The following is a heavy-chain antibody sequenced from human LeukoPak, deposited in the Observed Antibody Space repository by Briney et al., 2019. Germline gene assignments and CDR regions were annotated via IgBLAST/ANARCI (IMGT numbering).Heavy chain of an antibody. J-gene: IGHJ4*02. CDR2: IYDTGSS. CDR1: GGSISSYY. Sequence: PSETLSLTCTVSGGSISSYYWNWMRQPPGKGLEWIGYIYDTGSSSYNPSLKSRVTISVDTSKNQFSLKVRSVTAADTAVYYCARGVYNDISGYYPDYWGQGTLVTVSS. V-gene: IGHV4-59*01. D-gene: IGHD3-22*01. CDR3: ARGVYNDISGYYPDY.